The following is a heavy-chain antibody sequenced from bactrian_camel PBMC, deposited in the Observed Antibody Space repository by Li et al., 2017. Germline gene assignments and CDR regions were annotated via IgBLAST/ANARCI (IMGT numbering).Heavy chain of an antibody. Sequence: HVQLVESGGGSVQAGGSLRLSCGYTYDGGDMAWFRQAPGMEREGVAAISSAGSADYADSVKGRFTISKDNERNTLALQMNSLKPEDTAVFYCVRATLGYSDGEGFGYWGQGTQVTVS. CDR1: YTYDGGD. D-gene: IGHD4*01. CDR3: VRATLGYSDGEGFGY. V-gene: IGHV3S55*01. CDR2: ISSAGSA. J-gene: IGHJ6*01.